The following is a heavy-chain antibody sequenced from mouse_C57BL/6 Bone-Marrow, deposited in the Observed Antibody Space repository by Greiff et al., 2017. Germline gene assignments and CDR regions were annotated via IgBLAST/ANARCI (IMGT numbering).Heavy chain of an antibody. CDR3: AREGIYYDYSWFAY. J-gene: IGHJ3*01. CDR1: GYTFTSYW. CDR2: IYPGSGST. D-gene: IGHD2-4*01. V-gene: IGHV1-55*01. Sequence: VQRVESGAELVKPGASVKMSCKASGYTFTSYWITWVKQRPGQGLEWIGDIYPGSGSTNYNEKFKSKATLTVDTSSGTAYMQLSSLTSEDSAVYYCAREGIYYDYSWFAYWGQGTLVTVSA.